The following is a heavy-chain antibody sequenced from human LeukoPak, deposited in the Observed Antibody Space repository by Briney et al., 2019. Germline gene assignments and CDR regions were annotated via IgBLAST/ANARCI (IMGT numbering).Heavy chain of an antibody. CDR2: IYTSGST. Sequence: SETLSLTCTVSGGSISSGSYYWSWIRQPAGKGLEWIGRIYTSGSTNYNPSLKSRVTISVDTSKNQFSLKLSSVTAADTAVYYCARVPPEYYFDYWGQGTLVTVSS. CDR1: GGSISSGSYY. J-gene: IGHJ4*02. CDR3: ARVPPEYYFDY. V-gene: IGHV4-61*02.